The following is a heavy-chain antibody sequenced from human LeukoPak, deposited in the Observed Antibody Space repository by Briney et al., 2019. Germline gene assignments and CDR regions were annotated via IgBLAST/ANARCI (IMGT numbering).Heavy chain of an antibody. J-gene: IGHJ3*02. D-gene: IGHD3-10*01. CDR2: IVTSSDYI. V-gene: IGHV3-21*06. Sequence: KAGGSLRLSCSASGFTFSTYSMNWVRQAPGKGLEWVSSIVTSSDYIYYAGSLKGRFTISRDNAKNSRYLHMNSLRPDDTAVYYCARGRSISILRGVAINDGFDIWGQGTKVTVS. CDR1: GFTFSTYS. CDR3: ARGRSISILRGVAINDGFDI.